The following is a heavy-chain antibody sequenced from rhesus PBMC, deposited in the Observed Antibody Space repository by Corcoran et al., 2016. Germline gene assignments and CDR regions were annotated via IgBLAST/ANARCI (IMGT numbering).Heavy chain of an antibody. V-gene: IGHV1S2*01. CDR3: ARLMEVADV. D-gene: IGHD2-33*01. CDR2: IKPYNGNT. J-gene: IGHJ5-1*01. CDR1: GYTFTDYY. Sequence: QVQLVQSGAEVKKPGSSVKVSCKASGYTFTDYYMHWVRQAPRQGLEWMGWIKPYNGNTKYAQKFQGRVTMTRDTSTSTAYMELSSLRSEDTAVYYCARLMEVADVWGPGVLVTVSS.